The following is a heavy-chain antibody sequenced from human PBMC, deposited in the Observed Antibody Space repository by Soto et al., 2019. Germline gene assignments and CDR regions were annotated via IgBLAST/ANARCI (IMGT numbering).Heavy chain of an antibody. D-gene: IGHD1-1*01. J-gene: IGHJ6*02. CDR3: ARDGWNHPRDYYGMDV. CDR2: IYHSGST. Sequence: QVQLQESGPGLVKPSGTLSLTCAVSGGSISSSNWWSWVRQPPGKGLEWIGEIYHSGSTNYNPSLKSRVTLSVDKSKNQFYLKLSSVTAADTAVYYCARDGWNHPRDYYGMDVWGQGTTVTVSS. CDR1: GGSISSSNW. V-gene: IGHV4-4*02.